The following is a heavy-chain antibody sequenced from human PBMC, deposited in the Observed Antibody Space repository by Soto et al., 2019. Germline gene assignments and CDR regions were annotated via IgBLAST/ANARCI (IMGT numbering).Heavy chain of an antibody. J-gene: IGHJ5*02. Sequence: GASLRLSWVGSGFTFSSYGMHWVRQAPVSGLEWLAFISYDGRNEYYADSEKGRFTISRDNAKNTLYLQMDSLRPEDTAVYYCAKSVAVAAGCCGPWGQGA. D-gene: IGHD6-19*01. V-gene: IGHV3-30*18. CDR3: AKSVAVAAGCCGP. CDR2: ISYDGRNE. CDR1: GFTFSSYG.